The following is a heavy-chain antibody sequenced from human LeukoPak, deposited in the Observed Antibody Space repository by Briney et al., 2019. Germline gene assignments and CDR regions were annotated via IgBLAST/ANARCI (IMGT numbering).Heavy chain of an antibody. V-gene: IGHV3-21*01. Sequence: GGSMRLSCAASGFTFSNYGMNWVRQAPGKGLEWVSSISSNSSYIYYPDSLKGRFTISRDNAKNSLYLQMNSLGAEDTAVYYCARGDRTVDYWGQGTLVAVSS. CDR2: ISSNSSYI. J-gene: IGHJ4*02. CDR3: ARGDRTVDY. D-gene: IGHD2-21*01. CDR1: GFTFSNYG.